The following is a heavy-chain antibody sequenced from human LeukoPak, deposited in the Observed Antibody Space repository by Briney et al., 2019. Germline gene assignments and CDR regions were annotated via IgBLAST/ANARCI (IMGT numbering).Heavy chain of an antibody. V-gene: IGHV3-23*01. CDR3: AKDLVVEVVVTQFDY. J-gene: IGHJ4*02. CDR1: GFTFSSYA. CDR2: ISGSGGST. Sequence: GGSLRLSCAASGFTFSSYAMSWVRQAPGKGPEWVSAISGSGGSTYYADSVKGRFTISRDNSKNTLYLQMNSLRAEDTAVYYCAKDLVVEVVVTQFDYWGQGTLVTVSS. D-gene: IGHD3-22*01.